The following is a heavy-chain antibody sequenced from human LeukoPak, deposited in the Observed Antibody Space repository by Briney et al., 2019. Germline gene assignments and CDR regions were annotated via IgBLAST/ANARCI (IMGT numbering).Heavy chain of an antibody. D-gene: IGHD3-10*01. CDR3: ARDSPARGDPPPH. J-gene: IGHJ1*01. Sequence: GASVKVSCKASGYTFTSYDINGVRQATGQGLEWMGWMNPNSGNTGYAQKFQGRVTMTRNTSISTAYMELSSLRSEDTAVYYCARDSPARGDPPPHWGQGTLVTVSS. CDR2: MNPNSGNT. CDR1: GYTFTSYD. V-gene: IGHV1-8*01.